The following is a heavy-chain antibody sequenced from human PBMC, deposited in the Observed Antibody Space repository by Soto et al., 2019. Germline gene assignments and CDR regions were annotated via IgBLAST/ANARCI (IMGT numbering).Heavy chain of an antibody. V-gene: IGHV1-18*01. J-gene: IGHJ4*02. CDR2: ISAYNGNT. D-gene: IGHD3-22*01. CDR3: ARASAYYDSSGYRTTPLYFDY. Sequence: ASVKVSCKASGYTFTSYGISWVRQAPGQGLEWMGWISAYNGNTNYAQKLQGRVTMTTDTSTSTAYMELRSLRSDDTAVYYCARASAYYDSSGYRTTPLYFDYWGQGTLVTAPQ. CDR1: GYTFTSYG.